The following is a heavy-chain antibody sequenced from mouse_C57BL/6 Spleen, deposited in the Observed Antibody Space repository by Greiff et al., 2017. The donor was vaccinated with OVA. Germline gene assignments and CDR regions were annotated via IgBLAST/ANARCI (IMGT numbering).Heavy chain of an antibody. V-gene: IGHV1-4*01. CDR3: AREGISLLFDY. Sequence: QVQLQQPGAELARPGASVKMSCKASGYTFTSYTMHWVKQRPGQGLEWIGYINPSSGYTKYNQKFKDKATLTADKSSSTAYMQLSSLTSEDSAVYYCAREGISLLFDYWGQGTTLTVSS. CDR1: GYTFTSYT. J-gene: IGHJ2*01. CDR2: INPSSGYT.